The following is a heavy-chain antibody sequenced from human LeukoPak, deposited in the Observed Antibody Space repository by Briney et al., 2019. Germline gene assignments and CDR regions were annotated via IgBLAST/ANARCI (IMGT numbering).Heavy chain of an antibody. CDR2: IYYSGST. J-gene: IGHJ4*02. CDR1: GGSISSNNYY. Sequence: PSETLSLTCTVSGGSISSNNYYWSWIRQPPGKGLEWIGYIYYSGSTTYNPYLKSRVTMSVDMSKNQFSLRLNSVTAADTAVYYCARGASTFDYWGQGTLVTVSS. CDR3: ARGASTFDY. D-gene: IGHD2-2*01. V-gene: IGHV4-61*01.